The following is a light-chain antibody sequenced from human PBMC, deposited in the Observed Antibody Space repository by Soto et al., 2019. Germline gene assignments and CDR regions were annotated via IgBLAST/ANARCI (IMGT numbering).Light chain of an antibody. V-gene: IGKV4-1*01. J-gene: IGKJ1*01. CDR3: QQYYTTPVT. CDR2: WAS. CDR1: QTVLHGSNY. Sequence: DIVMTQSPDSLSVSLGERATINCKSSQTVLHGSNYLAWYQQKAGQPPKLLIYWASTRESGVPDRSSGSGSGTDFTLTITSLQAEDVAVYYCQQYYTTPVTFGQGTKVEI.